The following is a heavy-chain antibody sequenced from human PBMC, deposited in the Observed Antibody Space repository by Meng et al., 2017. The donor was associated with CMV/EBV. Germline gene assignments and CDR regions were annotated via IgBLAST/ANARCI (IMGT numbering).Heavy chain of an antibody. CDR3: ARDLGPGSMGSGSFDY. V-gene: IGHV3-30-3*01. J-gene: IGHJ4*02. CDR1: GFTFSSYA. Sequence: GESLKISCAASGFTFSSYAMHWVRQAPGKGLEWVAVISYDGSNKYYADSVKGRFTISRDNSKNTLYLQMNSLRAEDTAVYYCARDLGPGSMGSGSFDYWGQGTLVTVSS. CDR2: ISYDGSNK. D-gene: IGHD3-22*01.